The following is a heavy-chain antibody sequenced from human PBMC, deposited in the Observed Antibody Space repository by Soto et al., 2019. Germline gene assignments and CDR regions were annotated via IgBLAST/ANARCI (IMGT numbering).Heavy chain of an antibody. Sequence: EVQLVESGGSLVQPGGSLRLSCAASGFRFRIYSMNWVRQAPGKGLEWVSYISSSSSSINYADSVKGRFTISRDNDKNSLYLQMNNLRAEDTAVYYCARDKGSSSWHSFDYWGQGLLVTVSS. V-gene: IGHV3-48*01. D-gene: IGHD2-2*01. CDR2: ISSSSSSI. CDR1: GFRFRIYS. J-gene: IGHJ4*02. CDR3: ARDKGSSSWHSFDY.